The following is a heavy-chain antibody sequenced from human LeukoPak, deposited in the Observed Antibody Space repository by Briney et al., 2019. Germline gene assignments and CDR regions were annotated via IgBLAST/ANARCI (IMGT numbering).Heavy chain of an antibody. V-gene: IGHV4-61*08. D-gene: IGHD2-15*01. CDR3: ASRSPTHFDL. CDR2: IYYSGST. J-gene: IGHJ2*01. CDR1: GASVSGSAYY. Sequence: PSETLSLTCTVSGASVSGSAYYWGWIRQPPGKGLEWIGNIYYSGSTNYNPSLKSRVTISVDTSKNQFSLKLSSVTAADTAVYYCASRSPTHFDLWGRGTLVTVSS.